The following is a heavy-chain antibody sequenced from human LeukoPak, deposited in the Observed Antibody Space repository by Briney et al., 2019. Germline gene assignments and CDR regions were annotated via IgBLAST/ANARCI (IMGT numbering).Heavy chain of an antibody. D-gene: IGHD2-2*01. CDR1: GGSFSGYY. Sequence: PSETLSLTCAVYGGSFSGYYWSWIRQPPGKGLEWIGEINHSGSTNYNPSLKSRVTISVDTSKNQFSLKLSSVTAADTAVYYCARRGLDIVVVPAAIGGYEDGFPFDYWGQGTLVTVSS. J-gene: IGHJ4*02. CDR3: ARRGLDIVVVPAAIGGYEDGFPFDY. CDR2: INHSGST. V-gene: IGHV4-34*01.